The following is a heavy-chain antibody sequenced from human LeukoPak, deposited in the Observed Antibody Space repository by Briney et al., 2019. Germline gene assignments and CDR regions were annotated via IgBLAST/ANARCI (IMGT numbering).Heavy chain of an antibody. J-gene: IGHJ4*02. CDR3: ARGGYSSSFFDY. CDR2: IIPILGIA. CDR1: GGTFSSYA. Sequence: SVKVSCKAPGGTFSSYAISWVRQAPGQGLEWMGRIIPILGIANYAQKFQGRVTITADKSTSTAYMELSSLRSEDTAVYYCARGGYSSSFFDYWGQGTLVTVSS. V-gene: IGHV1-69*04. D-gene: IGHD6-13*01.